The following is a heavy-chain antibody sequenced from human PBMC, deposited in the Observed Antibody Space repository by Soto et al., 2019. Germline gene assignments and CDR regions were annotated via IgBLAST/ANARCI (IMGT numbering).Heavy chain of an antibody. Sequence: GASLKVSCKASGYTFTSYGISWVRQAPGQGLEWMGWISAYNGNTNYAQKFQGRVTMTTDTSTSTAYMELRSLGSDDTAMYYCARDHLVVAAATFDYWGQGXLVTVSS. CDR1: GYTFTSYG. V-gene: IGHV1-18*01. J-gene: IGHJ4*02. CDR3: ARDHLVVAAATFDY. CDR2: ISAYNGNT. D-gene: IGHD6-19*01.